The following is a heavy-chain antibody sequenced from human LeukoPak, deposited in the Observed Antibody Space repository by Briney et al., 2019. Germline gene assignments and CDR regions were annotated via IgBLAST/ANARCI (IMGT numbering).Heavy chain of an antibody. J-gene: IGHJ5*02. Sequence: SQTLSLTCTVSGGSISSGSYYWSWIRQPAGKGLEWIGRIYTSGSTNYNPSLKSRVTTSVDTSKNQFSLKLSSVTAADTAVYYCASELVPAAIAPENWFDPWGQGTLVTVSS. CDR3: ASELVPAAIAPENWFDP. CDR2: IYTSGST. V-gene: IGHV4-61*02. CDR1: GGSISSGSYY. D-gene: IGHD2-2*02.